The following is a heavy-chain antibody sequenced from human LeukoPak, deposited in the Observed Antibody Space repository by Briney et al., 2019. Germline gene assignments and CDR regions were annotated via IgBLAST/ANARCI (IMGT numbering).Heavy chain of an antibody. CDR2: ISGSGDST. D-gene: IGHD3-22*01. Sequence: GGSLRRSCTASGFTFSSYALSWVRQAPGKGLEWVSGISGSGDSTYYADSVKGRFTISRDNSKNTLYLQMNSLRGEDTAVYYCAKDTYDSRGYYLYYFDSWGQGTLVTVSS. CDR1: GFTFSSYA. J-gene: IGHJ4*02. V-gene: IGHV3-23*01. CDR3: AKDTYDSRGYYLYYFDS.